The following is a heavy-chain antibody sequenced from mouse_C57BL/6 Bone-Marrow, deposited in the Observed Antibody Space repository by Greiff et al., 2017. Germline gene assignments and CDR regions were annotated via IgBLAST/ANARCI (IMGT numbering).Heavy chain of an antibody. J-gene: IGHJ1*03. CDR3: ARRNYGNFHWYFDV. CDR1: GYAFSSSW. D-gene: IGHD2-1*01. CDR2: IYPGDGDT. Sequence: VKLMESGPELVKPGASVKISCKASGYAFSSSWMNWVKQRPGTGLEWIGRIYPGDGDTNYNGKFKGKATLTADKSSSTAYMQLSSLTSEDSAVYFCARRNYGNFHWYFDVWGTGTTVTVSS. V-gene: IGHV1-82*01.